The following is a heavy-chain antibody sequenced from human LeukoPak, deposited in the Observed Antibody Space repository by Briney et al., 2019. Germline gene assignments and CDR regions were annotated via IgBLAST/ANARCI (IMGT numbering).Heavy chain of an antibody. CDR3: ARVGYDSSGYYPYFDY. CDR1: GGSFSSYY. D-gene: IGHD3-22*01. CDR2: IYTSGST. Sequence: AESLTLTCTVSGGSFSSYYWSWIRQPAGKGLEWIGRIYTSGSTNYDPSLKTRVTMSVDTSKTQFSLKLSSLTAADTAVYYCARVGYDSSGYYPYFDYWGQRTLVTVSS. V-gene: IGHV4-4*07. J-gene: IGHJ4*02.